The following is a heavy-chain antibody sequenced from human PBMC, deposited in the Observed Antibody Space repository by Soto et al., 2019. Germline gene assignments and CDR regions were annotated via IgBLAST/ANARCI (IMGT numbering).Heavy chain of an antibody. Sequence: QVQLVQSGAEEKKPGASVKVSCKASGYTFTSYAMHWVRQAPGQRLEWMGWINAGNGNTKYSQKFQGRVTITRDTSASTAYMELSSLRSEDTAEYYCARESAQLWSDYWGQVTLVTVSS. D-gene: IGHD5-18*01. J-gene: IGHJ4*02. CDR1: GYTFTSYA. CDR3: ARESAQLWSDY. V-gene: IGHV1-3*05. CDR2: INAGNGNT.